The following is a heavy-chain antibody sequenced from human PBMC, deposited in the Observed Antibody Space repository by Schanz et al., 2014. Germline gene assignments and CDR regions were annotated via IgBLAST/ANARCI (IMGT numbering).Heavy chain of an antibody. V-gene: IGHV3-23*04. CDR2: ISHSGGSK. D-gene: IGHD2-15*01. CDR3: AKGMGYCSGGTCYDYYYYGLDV. Sequence: EGQLAESGGGVVQPGRSLRLSCAASGFTFNSYAMTWVRQAPGKGLEWVSSISHSGGSKYYADSVKGRFTISRDNSENTLYLQMNSLSADDTAVFYCAKGMGYCSGGTCYDYYYYGLDVWGQGTTVTVSS. J-gene: IGHJ6*02. CDR1: GFTFNSYA.